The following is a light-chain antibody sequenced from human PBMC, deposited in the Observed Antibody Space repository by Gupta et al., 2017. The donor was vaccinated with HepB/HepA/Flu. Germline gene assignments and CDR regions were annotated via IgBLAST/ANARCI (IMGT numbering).Light chain of an antibody. CDR3: QQEYTHPYT. J-gene: IGKJ2*01. V-gene: IGKV1-33*01. Sequence: DIQMTQSPSSLSASVGDRVTITCQASQDISNYLNWYQQKPGKAPKLLIYDASNFETAVPSRFSGSGSGTDFTFTIISRQPEDFATYYCQQEYTHPYTFGQGTKLEIK. CDR2: DAS. CDR1: QDISNY.